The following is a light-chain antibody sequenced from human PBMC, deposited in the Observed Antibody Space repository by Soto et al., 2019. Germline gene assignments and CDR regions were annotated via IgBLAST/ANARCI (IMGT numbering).Light chain of an antibody. CDR2: VAS. CDR1: QSVSSNY. V-gene: IGKV3-20*01. Sequence: EIVLTQSPGTLSLSPGERATLSCRASQSVSSNYLAWYQQKPGQAPRLLIYVASSRATGISDRFSGSGSGTDFTLTISRLEPEDSAVYYCQQYGRSPLTFGGGTKVEIK. J-gene: IGKJ4*01. CDR3: QQYGRSPLT.